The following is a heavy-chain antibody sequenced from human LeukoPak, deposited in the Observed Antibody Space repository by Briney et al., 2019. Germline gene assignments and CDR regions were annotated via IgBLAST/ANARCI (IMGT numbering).Heavy chain of an antibody. D-gene: IGHD6-19*01. V-gene: IGHV1-69*13. Sequence: ASVKVSCKASGYTFTSYYMHWVRQAPGQGLEWMGGIIPIFGTANYAQKFQGRVTITADESTSTAYMELSSLRSEDTAVYYCARGVMEGWYYFDYWGQGTLVTVSS. CDR3: ARGVMEGWYYFDY. CDR2: IIPIFGTA. J-gene: IGHJ4*02. CDR1: GYTFTSYY.